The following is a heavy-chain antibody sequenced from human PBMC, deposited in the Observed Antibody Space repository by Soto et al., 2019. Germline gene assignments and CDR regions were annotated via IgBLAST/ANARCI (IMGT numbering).Heavy chain of an antibody. CDR1: GFTFSSYA. CDR2: ISYDGSNK. D-gene: IGHD3-16*02. CDR3: AREDRMITFGGVIVGIDY. V-gene: IGHV3-30-3*01. J-gene: IGHJ4*02. Sequence: QVQLVESGGGVVQPGRSLRLSCAASGFTFSSYAMHWVRQAPGKGLEWVAVISYDGSNKYYADSVKGRFTISRDNSKNTLYLQMNSLRAEDMAVYYCAREDRMITFGGVIVGIDYWGQGILVTVSS.